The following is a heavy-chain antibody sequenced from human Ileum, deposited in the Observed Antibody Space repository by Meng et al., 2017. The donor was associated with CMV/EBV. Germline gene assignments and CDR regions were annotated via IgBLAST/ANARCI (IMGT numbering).Heavy chain of an antibody. CDR3: ARGYDILTGYYSYYYYGMDV. J-gene: IGHJ6*02. Sequence: GGSLRLSCAASGFTFSSYSMNWVRQAPGKGLEWVSSISSSSSYIYYAVSVKGRFTIPRDNAKNSLYLQMNSLRAEDTAVYYCARGYDILTGYYSYYYYGMDVWGQGTTVTVSS. D-gene: IGHD3-9*01. CDR1: GFTFSSYS. V-gene: IGHV3-21*01. CDR2: ISSSSSYI.